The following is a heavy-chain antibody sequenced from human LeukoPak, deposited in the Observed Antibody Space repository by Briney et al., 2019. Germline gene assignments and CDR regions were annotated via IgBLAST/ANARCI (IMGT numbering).Heavy chain of an antibody. D-gene: IGHD2-15*01. CDR2: IYHSGNT. Sequence: PSETLSLTCTVSGYSISSGYYWGWIRQPPGKGLEWIGSIYHSGNTNYNPSLKSRVTLSVDTSKNQFSLKLSSVTAADTAVYYCAREGAGRIDWGQGTMVTVSS. CDR3: AREGAGRID. CDR1: GYSISSGYY. J-gene: IGHJ3*01. V-gene: IGHV4-38-2*02.